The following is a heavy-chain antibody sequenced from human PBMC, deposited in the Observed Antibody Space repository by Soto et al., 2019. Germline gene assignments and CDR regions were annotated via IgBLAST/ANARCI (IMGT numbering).Heavy chain of an antibody. D-gene: IGHD3-10*01. CDR3: ARDPTVRGVIMGWFAP. CDR1: GGSISSYY. J-gene: IGHJ5*02. CDR2: IYYSGST. V-gene: IGHV4-59*01. Sequence: PSETLSLTCTASGGSISSYYWSWIRQPPGKGLEWIGYIYYSGSTNYNPSLKSRVTISVDTSKNQFSLKLSSVTAADTAVYYCARDPTVRGVIMGWFAPWGQGTLVTVSS.